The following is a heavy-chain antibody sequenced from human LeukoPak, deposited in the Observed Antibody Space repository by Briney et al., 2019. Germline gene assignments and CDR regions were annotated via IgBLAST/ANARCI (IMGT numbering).Heavy chain of an antibody. CDR1: GFTFSSDA. CDR3: ANKPAGFDP. J-gene: IGHJ5*02. CDR2: ISGNGDGT. D-gene: IGHD1-14*01. V-gene: IGHV3-23*01. Sequence: PGGSLRLSCTSSGFTFSSDAMTWVRQAPGKGLEWVSSISGNGDGTYYADSVRGRFTISRDNSKNTLYLQMNSLRAEDTAVYYCANKPAGFDPWGQGTLVTVSS.